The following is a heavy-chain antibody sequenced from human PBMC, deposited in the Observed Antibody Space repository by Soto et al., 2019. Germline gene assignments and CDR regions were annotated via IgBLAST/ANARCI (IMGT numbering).Heavy chain of an antibody. D-gene: IGHD2-8*01. CDR2: INNDGSEK. CDR3: ARGSNQDY. J-gene: IGHJ4*02. CDR1: GFTFSPYW. V-gene: IGHV3-7*03. Sequence: EVQLVESGGDLVQPGGSLRLSCVASGFTFSPYWMSWVRQAPGRGLQWVATINNDGSEKYYADSVKGRFTISRDNARDSLYMQFTSRRAEHTAIYSGARGSNQDYGGEGTLVAVSS.